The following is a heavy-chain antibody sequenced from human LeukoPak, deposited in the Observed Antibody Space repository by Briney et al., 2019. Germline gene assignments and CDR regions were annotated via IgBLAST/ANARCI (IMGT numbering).Heavy chain of an antibody. J-gene: IGHJ3*02. CDR2: IHHSGST. V-gene: IGHV4-31*03. CDR1: GGSIGSGDYY. CDR3: AREMVSYNYDI. Sequence: SQTLSLTCTVSGGSIGSGDYYWSWIRQHPGKGLEWIGYIHHSGSTYYNPSLKSRVTISVDTSKNQFSLKVRSVTAADTAVYYCAREMVSYNYDIWGQGTMVTVSS. D-gene: IGHD1-20*01.